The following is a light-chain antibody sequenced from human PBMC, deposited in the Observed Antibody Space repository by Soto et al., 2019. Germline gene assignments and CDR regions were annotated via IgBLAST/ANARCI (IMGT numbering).Light chain of an antibody. CDR1: QSVSSSD. Sequence: PGERATLSCRASQSVSSSDLAWYQQKPGQAPRLLMYDASSRATGIPDRFSGSGSGTDFTLTISRLDPEDFAVYYCQQYGSSSWTFGQGTKVDIK. J-gene: IGKJ1*01. V-gene: IGKV3-20*01. CDR3: QQYGSSSWT. CDR2: DAS.